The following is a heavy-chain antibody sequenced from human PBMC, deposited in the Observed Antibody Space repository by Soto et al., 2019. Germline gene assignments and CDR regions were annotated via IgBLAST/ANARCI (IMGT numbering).Heavy chain of an antibody. CDR2: IYYSGST. V-gene: IGHV4-39*01. D-gene: IGHD4-4*01. J-gene: IGHJ4*02. CDR1: GGSISSSSTY. CDR3: ARHVQYYFDY. Sequence: QLQLQESGPGLVKPSETLSLTCTVSGGSISSSSTYWGWIRQPPGKGLEWIGSIYYSGSTFYNPSLESRVTRSVDTSKNQFYLKLRSVTAADTAVYYCARHVQYYFDYWGQGTLVTVSS.